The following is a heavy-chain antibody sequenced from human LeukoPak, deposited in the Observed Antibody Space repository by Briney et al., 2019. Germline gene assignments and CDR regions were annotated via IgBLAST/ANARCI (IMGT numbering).Heavy chain of an antibody. CDR1: GGSISSGSYY. J-gene: IGHJ5*02. CDR2: IYNSGST. CDR3: ARDAGVTTVYGWFDP. D-gene: IGHD4-11*01. Sequence: SQTLSLTCTVSGGSISSGSYYWSWIRQPAGRGLEWIGRIYNSGSTNYNPSLKSRVTISVDTSKNQFSLKLSSVTAADTAVYYCARDAGVTTVYGWFDPWGQGTLVTVSS. V-gene: IGHV4-61*02.